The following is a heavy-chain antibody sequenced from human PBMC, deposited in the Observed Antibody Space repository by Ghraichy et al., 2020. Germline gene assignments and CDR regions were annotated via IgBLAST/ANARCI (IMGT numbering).Heavy chain of an antibody. V-gene: IGHV4-34*01. CDR2: IKHSGST. CDR3: ARAGKGWFGELLSWFDP. Sequence: LSLTCAVYGGSFSGYYWSWIRQPPGKGLEWIGEIKHSGSTNYNPSLKSRVTISVDTSKNQFSLKLSSVTAADTAVYYCARAGKGWFGELLSWFDPWGQGSLVTVSS. J-gene: IGHJ5*02. D-gene: IGHD3-10*01. CDR1: GGSFSGYY.